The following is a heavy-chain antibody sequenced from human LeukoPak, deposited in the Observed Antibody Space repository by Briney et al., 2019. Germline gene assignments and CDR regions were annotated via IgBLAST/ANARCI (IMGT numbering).Heavy chain of an antibody. CDR3: ARAPKAGMWELSPILYFDY. Sequence: SVKVSCKASGGTFSSYAISWVRQAPGQGLEWMGGIIPIFGTANYAQKFQGRVTITADESTSTAYMELSSLRSEDTAVYYCARAPKAGMWELSPILYFDYWGQGTLVTVSS. CDR2: IIPIFGTA. CDR1: GGTFSSYA. D-gene: IGHD1-26*01. J-gene: IGHJ4*02. V-gene: IGHV1-69*13.